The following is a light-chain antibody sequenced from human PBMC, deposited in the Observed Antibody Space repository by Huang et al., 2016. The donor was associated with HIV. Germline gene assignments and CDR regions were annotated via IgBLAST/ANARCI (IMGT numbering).Light chain of an antibody. CDR2: DAS. CDR1: QSISIY. Sequence: EIVLTQSPATLSLSPGERATLSCRASQSISIYLAWYQQKPGQAPRLLIYDASNRATGIPARFSGSVSGTDFTLTISSLEPEDFAVYYCQQRSDWPLTFGGGTKVEIK. CDR3: QQRSDWPLT. V-gene: IGKV3-11*01. J-gene: IGKJ4*01.